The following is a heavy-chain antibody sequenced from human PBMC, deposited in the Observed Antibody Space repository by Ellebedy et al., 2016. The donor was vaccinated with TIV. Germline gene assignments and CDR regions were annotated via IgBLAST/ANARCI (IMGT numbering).Heavy chain of an antibody. CDR1: GFTFSSYA. Sequence: GESLKISCAASGFTFSSYAMSWVRQAPGKGLEWVSAISGSGGSTYYADSVKGRFTISRDNSKNTLYLQMNSLRAEDTAVYYCAKDLGYSSGYATFFDYWGQGTLVTVSS. V-gene: IGHV3-23*01. J-gene: IGHJ4*02. CDR2: ISGSGGST. D-gene: IGHD3-22*01. CDR3: AKDLGYSSGYATFFDY.